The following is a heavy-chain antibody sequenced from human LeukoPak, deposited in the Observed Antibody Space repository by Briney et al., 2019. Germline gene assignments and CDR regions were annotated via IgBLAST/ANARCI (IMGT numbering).Heavy chain of an antibody. D-gene: IGHD5-24*01. Sequence: GGSLRLSCAASGFTFSSYSMNWVRQAPGKGLEWVSSISSSSSYIYYADSVKGRFTISRDNAKNSLCLQMNSLRAEDTAVYYCARDAEMATISSYFDYWGQGTLVTVSS. CDR2: ISSSSSYI. CDR3: ARDAEMATISSYFDY. V-gene: IGHV3-21*01. J-gene: IGHJ4*02. CDR1: GFTFSSYS.